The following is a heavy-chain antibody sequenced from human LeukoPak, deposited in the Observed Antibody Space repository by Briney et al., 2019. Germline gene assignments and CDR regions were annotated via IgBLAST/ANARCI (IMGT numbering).Heavy chain of an antibody. Sequence: SETLSLTCTASGGSISSSSYYWGWIRQPPGKGLEWIGSIYYSGSTYYNPSLKSRVTISVDTSKDQFSLGLTSVTAADTALYYCARQYSYGTTDYWGQGTLVTVSS. V-gene: IGHV4-39*01. J-gene: IGHJ4*02. CDR3: ARQYSYGTTDY. D-gene: IGHD5-18*01. CDR2: IYYSGST. CDR1: GGSISSSSYY.